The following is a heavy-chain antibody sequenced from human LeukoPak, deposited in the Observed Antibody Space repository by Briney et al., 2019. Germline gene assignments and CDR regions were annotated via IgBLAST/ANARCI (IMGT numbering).Heavy chain of an antibody. CDR2: IWFDGNNK. Sequence: GGSLRLSCAAAGFTFNNYAMHWVRQAPGKGLEWVTVIWFDGNNKYYADSVKGRFTISRHNSKSTLYLEMNSLRPEDTAVYYCARLYGDSYFDYWGQGTLVTVSS. J-gene: IGHJ4*02. V-gene: IGHV3-33*01. D-gene: IGHD4-17*01. CDR3: ARLYGDSYFDY. CDR1: GFTFNNYA.